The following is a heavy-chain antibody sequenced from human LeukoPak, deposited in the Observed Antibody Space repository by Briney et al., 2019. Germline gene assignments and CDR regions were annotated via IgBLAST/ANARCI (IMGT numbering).Heavy chain of an antibody. J-gene: IGHJ4*02. V-gene: IGHV3-30*02. CDR3: AKNAAAGTFDY. CDR2: IRCDGSNK. CDR1: GFTFSSYG. D-gene: IGHD6-13*01. Sequence: GGSLRLSCAASGFTFSSYGMHWVRQAPGKGLEWVAFIRCDGSNKYYADSVKGRFTISRDNSKNTLYLQMNSLRAEDTAVYYCAKNAAAGTFDYWGQGTLVTVSS.